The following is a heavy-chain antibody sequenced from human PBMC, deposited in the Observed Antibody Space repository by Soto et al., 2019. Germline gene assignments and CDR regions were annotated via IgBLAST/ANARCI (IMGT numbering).Heavy chain of an antibody. Sequence: GASVKVSCKASGGTFSSYAISWARQAPGQGLEWMGGIIPIFGTANYAQKFQGRVTITADESTSTAYMELSSLRSEDTAVYYCAREYCSSTSCVSSWGQGTLVTVSS. CDR3: AREYCSSTSCVSS. D-gene: IGHD2-2*01. CDR2: IIPIFGTA. CDR1: GGTFSSYA. J-gene: IGHJ4*02. V-gene: IGHV1-69*13.